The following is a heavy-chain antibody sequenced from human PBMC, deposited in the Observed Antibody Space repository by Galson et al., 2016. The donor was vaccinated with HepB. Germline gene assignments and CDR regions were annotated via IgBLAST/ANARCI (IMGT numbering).Heavy chain of an antibody. J-gene: IGHJ4*02. CDR3: VKDTSNMWYKTNNYSDY. CDR2: ISHNGGVS. V-gene: IGHV3-64D*06. Sequence: SLRLSCAASGFKFDTFALNWVRQAPGKTLEYISAISHNGGVSYYADSVKGRFTVSRDNSKDTLYLEMTNLTPDDTAIYYCVKDTSNMWYKTNNYSDYWGQGTPVTVSS. D-gene: IGHD1-1*01. CDR1: GFKFDTFA.